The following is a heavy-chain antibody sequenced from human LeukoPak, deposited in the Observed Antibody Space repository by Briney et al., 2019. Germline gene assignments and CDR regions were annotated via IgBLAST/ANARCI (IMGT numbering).Heavy chain of an antibody. CDR2: ISPDGSLQ. CDR3: GRGSGYFVH. CDR1: GFTFKNFA. J-gene: IGHJ4*02. Sequence: GGSLRLSCAASGFTFKNFAMHWVRQAPGKGLAWVTLISPDGSLQNYADSVTGRFTISRDNSRNTLFLQMNSLRPEDTAVYYCGRGSGYFVHWGQGTLVTVSS. V-gene: IGHV3-30*04. D-gene: IGHD3-3*01.